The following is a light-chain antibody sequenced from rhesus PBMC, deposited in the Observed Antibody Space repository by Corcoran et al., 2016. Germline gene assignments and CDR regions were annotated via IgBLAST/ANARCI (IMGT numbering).Light chain of an antibody. V-gene: IGKV3-40*03. CDR2: SAS. Sequence: EIVMTQSPATLSLSPGETAALSCRASESVGSYLAWYQQKPGQAPKLLVHSASFRATGIPDRVSGSGSRTEFTLTISSLEPEDVGVYHCQQYNDLLPTFGQGTKVEIK. CDR3: QQYNDLLPT. CDR1: ESVGSY. J-gene: IGKJ1*01.